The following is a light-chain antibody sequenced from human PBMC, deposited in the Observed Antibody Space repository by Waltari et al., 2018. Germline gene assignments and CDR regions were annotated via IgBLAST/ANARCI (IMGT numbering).Light chain of an antibody. CDR1: QTVRTTY. CDR2: GAS. Sequence: EIVLTQSPGTLSLSPGERATLSCRPIQTVRTTYLACYQQKPGQAPTLLIYGASSRATGIPDRFSGSGSGTDFSLTISSLEPEDFAVYYCQQYDISPLTFGGGTKVEIK. J-gene: IGKJ4*01. CDR3: QQYDISPLT. V-gene: IGKV3-20*01.